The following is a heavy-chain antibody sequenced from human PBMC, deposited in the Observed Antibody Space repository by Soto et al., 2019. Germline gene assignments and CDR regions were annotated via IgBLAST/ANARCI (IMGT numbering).Heavy chain of an antibody. Sequence: GGSLRLSCAASGFTFDDYAMHWVRQAPGKGLEWVSGISWNSGSIGYADSVKGRFTISRDNAKNSLYLQMNSLRAEDTALYYCAKDDKALRGWSLAEYFQHWGQGTLVTVSS. CDR1: GFTFDDYA. D-gene: IGHD6-19*01. J-gene: IGHJ1*01. V-gene: IGHV3-9*01. CDR3: AKDDKALRGWSLAEYFQH. CDR2: ISWNSGSI.